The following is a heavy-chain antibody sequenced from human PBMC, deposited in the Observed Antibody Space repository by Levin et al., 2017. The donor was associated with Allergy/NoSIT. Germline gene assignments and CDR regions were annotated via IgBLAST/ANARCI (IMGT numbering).Heavy chain of an antibody. J-gene: IGHJ4*02. V-gene: IGHV3-64D*06. CDR3: VAGSSLAY. D-gene: IGHD3-10*01. Sequence: GESLKISCSASGFTFSSYAMHWVRQAPGKGLEYVSVISSNGGTTYYADSVKGRFSISRDNSKNTVYLQMSSLRAEDTAVYYCVAGSSLAYWGQGTLVTVSS. CDR2: ISSNGGTT. CDR1: GFTFSSYA.